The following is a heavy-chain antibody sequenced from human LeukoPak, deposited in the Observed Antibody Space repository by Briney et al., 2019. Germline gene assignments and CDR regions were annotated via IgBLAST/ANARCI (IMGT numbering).Heavy chain of an antibody. V-gene: IGHV3-30*18. D-gene: IGHD6-19*01. Sequence: PGGSLRLSCAASGFTFSSYGMHWVRQAPGKGLEWVAVISYDGSNKYYAGSVKGRFTISRDNSKNTLYLQMNSLRAEDTAVYYCANLDGSSGWPFDYWGQGTLVTVSS. CDR2: ISYDGSNK. CDR1: GFTFSSYG. J-gene: IGHJ4*02. CDR3: ANLDGSSGWPFDY.